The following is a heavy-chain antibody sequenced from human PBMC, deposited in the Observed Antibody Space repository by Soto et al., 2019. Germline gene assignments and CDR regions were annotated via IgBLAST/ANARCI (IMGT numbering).Heavy chain of an antibody. Sequence: PSETPSLTCTVSGGSISSYYWSWIRQPPGKGLEWIGYIYYSGSTNYNPSLKSRVTISVDTSKNQFSLKLSSVTAADTAVYYCAGTIAVAAHFDYWGQGTLVTVSS. J-gene: IGHJ4*02. V-gene: IGHV4-59*08. CDR2: IYYSGST. CDR1: GGSISSYY. CDR3: AGTIAVAAHFDY. D-gene: IGHD6-19*01.